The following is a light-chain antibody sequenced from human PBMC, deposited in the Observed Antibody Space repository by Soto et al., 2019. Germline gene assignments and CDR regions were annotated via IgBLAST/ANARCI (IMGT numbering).Light chain of an antibody. V-gene: IGLV2-11*01. Sequence: QSVLTQPRSVSGPPGQSVSLSCSGTSSDVGTYNYVSWYQQHPRKAPKLMIYDVSKRPSGVPDRFSGSKSANTTSLTISGLQSDDEADYYCCSYAGGYTHAVFGGGTQLTVL. J-gene: IGLJ2*01. CDR3: CSYAGGYTHAV. CDR1: SSDVGTYNY. CDR2: DVS.